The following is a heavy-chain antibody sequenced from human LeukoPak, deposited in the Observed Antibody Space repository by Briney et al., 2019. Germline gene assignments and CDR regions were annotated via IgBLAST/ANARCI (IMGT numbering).Heavy chain of an antibody. Sequence: GSSVKVSCKASGGTFSSYAISWVRQAPGQGLEWMGRIIPIFGTASYAQKFQGRVTITTDESTSTAYMELSSLRSEDTAVYYCARARRIAAAGTPDAFDIWGQGTMVTVSS. CDR2: IIPIFGTA. CDR3: ARARRIAAAGTPDAFDI. CDR1: GGTFSSYA. V-gene: IGHV1-69*05. D-gene: IGHD6-13*01. J-gene: IGHJ3*02.